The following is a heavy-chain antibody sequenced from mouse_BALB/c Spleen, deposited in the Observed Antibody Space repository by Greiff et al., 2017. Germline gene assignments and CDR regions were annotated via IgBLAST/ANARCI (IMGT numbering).Heavy chain of an antibody. J-gene: IGHJ4*01. CDR2: ISDGGSYT. CDR3: AREDYGFAMDY. V-gene: IGHV5-4*02. Sequence: VKLVESGGGLVKPGGSLKLSCAASGFTFSDYYMYWVRQTPEKRLEWVATISDGGSYTYYPDSVKGRFTISRDNAKNNLYLQMSSLKSEDTAMYYCAREDYGFAMDYWGQGTSVTVSS. D-gene: IGHD1-2*01. CDR1: GFTFSDYY.